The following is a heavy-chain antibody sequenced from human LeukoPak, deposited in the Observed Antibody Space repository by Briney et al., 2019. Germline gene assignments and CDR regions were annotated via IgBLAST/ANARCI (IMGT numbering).Heavy chain of an antibody. Sequence: SETLSLTCAVYGGSFSGYYWSWIRQPPGKGLEWIGEINHSGSTNYNPSLKSRVTISVDTSKNQFSLKLSSVTAADTAVYYCARRSGNFQADYNFDYWGQGTLVTVSS. CDR3: ARRSGNFQADYNFDY. CDR2: INHSGST. J-gene: IGHJ4*02. V-gene: IGHV4-34*01. CDR1: GGSFSGYY. D-gene: IGHD1-26*01.